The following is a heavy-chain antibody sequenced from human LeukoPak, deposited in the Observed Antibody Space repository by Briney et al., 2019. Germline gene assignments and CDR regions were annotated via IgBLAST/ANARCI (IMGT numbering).Heavy chain of an antibody. D-gene: IGHD6-13*01. Sequence: PGGSLRLSRAASGFTFSSYAMSWVRQAPEKGLEWVATISGSGGGTYYADSVRGRFTISRDDSENTLYLQMNSLRAEDTAVYYCAGVGPDNYSSSWYRIDYWGQGTLVTVSS. CDR2: ISGSGGGT. CDR3: AGVGPDNYSSSWYRIDY. CDR1: GFTFSSYA. J-gene: IGHJ4*02. V-gene: IGHV3-23*01.